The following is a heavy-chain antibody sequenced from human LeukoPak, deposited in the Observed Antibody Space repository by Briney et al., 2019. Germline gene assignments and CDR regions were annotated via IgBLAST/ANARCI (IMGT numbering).Heavy chain of an antibody. D-gene: IGHD6-13*01. CDR3: ARESKDRGSWYDGYYYYYYGMDV. V-gene: IGHV3-7*01. J-gene: IGHJ6*02. CDR1: GFTFSSYW. Sequence: GGSLRLSCAASGFTFSSYWMSWVRQAPGKGLEWVANIKQDGSEKYYVDSVKGRFTISRDNAKNSLYLQMNGLRAEDTAVYYCARESKDRGSWYDGYYYYYYGMDVWGQGTTVTVSS. CDR2: IKQDGSEK.